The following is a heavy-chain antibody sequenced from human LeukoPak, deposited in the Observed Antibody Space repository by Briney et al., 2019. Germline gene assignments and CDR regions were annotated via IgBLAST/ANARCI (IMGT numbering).Heavy chain of an antibody. V-gene: IGHV1-18*01. Sequence: ASVKVSCKTSGYTFTYYVISWVRQAPGQGLEWMGWINAYNGNTNDAQKFQGRVTMTTDTSTSTAYMELRSLRSDDTAVYYCAGGGLYVDIVATIRGGYYYYGMDVWGQGTTVTVSS. CDR3: AGGGLYVDIVATIRGGYYYYGMDV. J-gene: IGHJ6*02. CDR2: INAYNGNT. CDR1: GYTFTYYV. D-gene: IGHD5-12*01.